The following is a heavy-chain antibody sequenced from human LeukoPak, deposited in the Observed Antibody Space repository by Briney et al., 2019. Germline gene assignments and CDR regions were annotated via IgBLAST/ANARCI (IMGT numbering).Heavy chain of an antibody. J-gene: IGHJ4*02. D-gene: IGHD3-22*01. V-gene: IGHV3-15*01. CDR2: IKSKTDGGTT. Sequence: PGGSLRLSCAVSGFTFSNAWLIWVRQAPGKGLEWVGRIKSKTDGGTTDYAAPVKGRFTISRDDSKNTLYLQMNSLKTEDTAVYYCTTEYYYDSSGYYYKGYWGQGTLVTVSS. CDR1: GFTFSNAW. CDR3: TTEYYYDSSGYYYKGY.